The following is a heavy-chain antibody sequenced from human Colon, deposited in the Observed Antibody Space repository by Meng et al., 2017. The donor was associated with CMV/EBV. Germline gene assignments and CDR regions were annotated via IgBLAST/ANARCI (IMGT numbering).Heavy chain of an antibody. CDR2: ICYTGIT. Sequence: SETLSLTCTVSGGSISSGDYYWSWILQPPGKGLEWIGSICYTGITYYNPSLKSRVTISVDTSKNQFSLRLSSVTAADTAVYYCAKDGRIFGVVSFDYWGQGTLVTVSS. CDR3: AKDGRIFGVVSFDY. D-gene: IGHD3-3*02. J-gene: IGHJ4*02. CDR1: GGSISSGDYY. V-gene: IGHV4-39*07.